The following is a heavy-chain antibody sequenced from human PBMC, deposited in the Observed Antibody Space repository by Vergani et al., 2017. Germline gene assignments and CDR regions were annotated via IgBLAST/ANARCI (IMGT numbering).Heavy chain of an antibody. CDR2: IYTSGST. Sequence: QVQLQESGPGLVKPSQTLSLTCTVSGGSISSGSYYWSWIRQPPGKGLEWIGRIYTSGSTNYNPSLKSRVTISVDTSKNQFSLKLSSVTAADTAVYYCAREIYSSSWNGDWFDPWGQGTLVTVSS. J-gene: IGHJ5*02. D-gene: IGHD6-13*01. CDR3: AREIYSSSWNGDWFDP. CDR1: GGSISSGSYY. V-gene: IGHV4-61*02.